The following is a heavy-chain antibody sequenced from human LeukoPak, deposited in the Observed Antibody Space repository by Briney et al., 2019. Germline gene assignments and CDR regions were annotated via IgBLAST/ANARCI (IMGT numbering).Heavy chain of an antibody. CDR1: GFTFSSYG. D-gene: IGHD1-26*01. J-gene: IGHJ5*02. V-gene: IGHV3-30*03. CDR3: VLLGGFLNWFDP. CDR2: IPYDGSSK. Sequence: GSLRLSCAASGFTFSSYGMHWVRQAPGKGLEWVAVIPYDGSSKYYVDSVKGRFTISRDNSKNTLYLQMNSLRAEDTAIYYCVLLGGFLNWFDPWGQGTLVTVSS.